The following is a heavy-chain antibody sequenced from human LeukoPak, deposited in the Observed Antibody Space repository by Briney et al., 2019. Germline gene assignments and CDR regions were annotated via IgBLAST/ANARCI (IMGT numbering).Heavy chain of an antibody. Sequence: PSETLSLTCAVYGGSFSGYYWSWIPQPPGKGLGWIGEINHSGSTNYNPSPKSRVTISVDTSKNQFSLKLSSVTAADTAVYYCTRLVAVATNRFDPWGQGTLVTVSS. J-gene: IGHJ5*02. D-gene: IGHD5-12*01. CDR2: INHSGST. CDR3: TRLVAVATNRFDP. CDR1: GGSFSGYY. V-gene: IGHV4-34*01.